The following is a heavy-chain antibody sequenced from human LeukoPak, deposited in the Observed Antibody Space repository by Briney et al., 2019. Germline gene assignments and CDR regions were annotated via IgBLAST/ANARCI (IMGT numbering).Heavy chain of an antibody. CDR3: AREPTYSSSWYTSCDY. CDR1: GLTFSSYS. CDR2: INQDGSEK. Sequence: GGSLRLSCEASGLTFSSYSMNWVRQAPGQGLEWVANINQDGSEKYYLDSAKGRFTISRDNARNSLYLQMNSLRAEDTAVYYCAREPTYSSSWYTSCDYWGQGTLVTVSS. D-gene: IGHD6-13*01. J-gene: IGHJ4*02. V-gene: IGHV3-7*01.